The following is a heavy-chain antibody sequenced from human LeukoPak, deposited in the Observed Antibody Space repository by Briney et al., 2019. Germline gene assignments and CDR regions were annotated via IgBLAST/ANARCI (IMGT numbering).Heavy chain of an antibody. V-gene: IGHV4-59*08. J-gene: IGHJ4*02. CDR2: IYYSGST. Sequence: SETLSLTCTVSGGSISSSYWSWIRQPPGKGLEWIGYIYYSGSTNYNPSLKSRVTISVDTSKNQYSLKLNSVTAADTAVYYCARQGPLTTAVTTRTNPFDYWGQGTLVTVSS. D-gene: IGHD4-11*01. CDR3: ARQGPLTTAVTTRTNPFDY. CDR1: GGSISSSY.